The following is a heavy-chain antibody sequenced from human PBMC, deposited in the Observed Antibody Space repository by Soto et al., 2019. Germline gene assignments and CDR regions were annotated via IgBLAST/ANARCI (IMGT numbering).Heavy chain of an antibody. J-gene: IGHJ4*02. CDR2: IYTSGST. V-gene: IGHV4-4*07. D-gene: IGHD2-15*01. Sequence: LSLTCTVSGGSISSYYWSWIRQPAGKGLEWIGRIYTSGSTNYNPSLKSRVTMSVDTSKNQFSLKLSSVTAADTAVYYCKVVVVAATPETDYWGQGTLVTVSS. CDR1: GGSISSYY. CDR3: KVVVVAATPETDY.